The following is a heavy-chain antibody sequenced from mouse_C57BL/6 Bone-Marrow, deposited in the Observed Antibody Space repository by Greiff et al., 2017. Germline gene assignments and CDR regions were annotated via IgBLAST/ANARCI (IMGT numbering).Heavy chain of an antibody. V-gene: IGHV1-52*01. CDR3: ARKGGYYFDY. J-gene: IGHJ2*01. CDR2: IDPSDSDT. Sequence: QVQLQQSGAELVRPGSSVKLSCKASGYTFTSYWMHWVKQRPIQGLEWIGNIDPSDSDTHYNQKFKDKATLTVDKSSSTAYMHLSSLTSEDSAVYYCARKGGYYFDYWGQGTTLTVSS. CDR1: GYTFTSYW.